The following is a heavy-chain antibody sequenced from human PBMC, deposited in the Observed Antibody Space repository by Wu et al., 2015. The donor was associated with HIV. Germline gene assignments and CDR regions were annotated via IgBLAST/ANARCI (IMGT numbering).Heavy chain of an antibody. CDR3: ARGPSTRADEVGGYWFDP. J-gene: IGHJ5*02. Sequence: LVQSGAEVKKPGASVKVSCKAFGYTFVSYDIHWVRQAPGQGLEWMGWMNPKSGRTGYAQKFQGRITMTRDNSISTAYMELSSLRSADTAVFYCARGPSTRADEVGGYWFDPWGQGTLVSVSS. CDR1: GYTFVSYD. V-gene: IGHV1-8*01. D-gene: IGHD3-16*01. CDR2: MNPKSGRT.